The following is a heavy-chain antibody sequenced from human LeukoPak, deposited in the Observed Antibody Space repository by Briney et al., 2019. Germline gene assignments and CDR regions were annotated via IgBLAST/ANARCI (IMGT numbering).Heavy chain of an antibody. CDR2: INPNSGGT. V-gene: IGHV1-2*06. D-gene: IGHD2-2*01. CDR3: ARARTGNSTSCYA. J-gene: IGHJ5*02. CDR1: GYTFTGYY. Sequence: ASVKVSCKASGYTFTGYYMHWVRQAPGQGLEWMGRINPNSGGTNYAQKFQGRVTMTRDTSISTAYMELSRLRSDDTAVYYCARARTGNSTSCYAWGQGTLVTVSS.